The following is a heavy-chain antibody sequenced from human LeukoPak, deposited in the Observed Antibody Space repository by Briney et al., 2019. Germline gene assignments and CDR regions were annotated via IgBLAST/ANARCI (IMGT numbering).Heavy chain of an antibody. Sequence: GESLKTSCKGSGSSFTSYLSGGVRPPPGKGVGWRGIIYPSESDTRYSPSFQGQVTISADKSISTAYLQWSSLKASDTAMYYCASGSLAYCGGDCSDAFDIWGQGTMVTVSS. CDR2: IYPSESDT. J-gene: IGHJ3*02. D-gene: IGHD2-21*02. CDR1: GSSFTSYL. V-gene: IGHV5-51*01. CDR3: ASGSLAYCGGDCSDAFDI.